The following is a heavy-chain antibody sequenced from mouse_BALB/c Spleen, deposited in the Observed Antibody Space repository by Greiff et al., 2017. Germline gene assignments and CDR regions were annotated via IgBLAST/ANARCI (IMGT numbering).Heavy chain of an antibody. V-gene: IGHV1-77*01. CDR2: IYPGSGST. J-gene: IGHJ2*01. D-gene: IGHD2-14*01. CDR1: GYTFTDYV. CDR3: ARIGIPYYFDY. Sequence: VQLQQSGPELVKPGASVKMSCKASGYTFTDYVISWVKQRTGQGLEWIGEIYPGSGSTYYNEKFKGKATLTADKSSNTAYMQLSSLTSEDSAVYFCARIGIPYYFDYWGQGTTLTVSS.